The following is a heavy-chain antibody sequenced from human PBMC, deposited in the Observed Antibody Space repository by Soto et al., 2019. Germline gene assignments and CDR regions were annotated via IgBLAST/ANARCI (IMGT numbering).Heavy chain of an antibody. CDR2: ISGSGGST. CDR3: ATQRYFAPYY. J-gene: IGHJ4*02. Sequence: GGSLRLSCAASGFTFSSYAMSWVRQAPGKGLEWVLAISGSGGSTYYADSVKGRFTISRDNSKNTLYLQMNSLRAEDTAVYYCATQRYFAPYYWGQGTLVTVSS. V-gene: IGHV3-23*01. D-gene: IGHD3-9*01. CDR1: GFTFSSYA.